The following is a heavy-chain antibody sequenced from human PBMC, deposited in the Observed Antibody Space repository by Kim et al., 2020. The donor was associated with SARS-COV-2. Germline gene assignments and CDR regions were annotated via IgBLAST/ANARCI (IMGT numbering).Heavy chain of an antibody. V-gene: IGHV3-11*05. CDR3: ARAYFYNSSGYYAFYY. D-gene: IGHD3-22*01. Sequence: VQGRFTISRDNANTSLYLQMNSLGAEDTAVYYCARAYFYNSSGYYAFYYWGQGALVTVSS. J-gene: IGHJ4*02.